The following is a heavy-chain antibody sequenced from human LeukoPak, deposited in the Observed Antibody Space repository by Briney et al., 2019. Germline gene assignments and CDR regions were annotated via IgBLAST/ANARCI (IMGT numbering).Heavy chain of an antibody. CDR2: ISAYNGNT. D-gene: IGHD2/OR15-2a*01. CDR3: VRSLRNSYIDY. CDR1: GYTFTSYG. V-gene: IGHV1-18*01. J-gene: IGHJ4*02. Sequence: ASVKVSCKASGYTFTSYGISWVRQAPGQGLEWMGWISAYNGNTNYAQKFQGRVTMTRNTSIGTAYMELSSLTSEDTAVYYCVRSLRNSYIDYWGQGTLVAGSS.